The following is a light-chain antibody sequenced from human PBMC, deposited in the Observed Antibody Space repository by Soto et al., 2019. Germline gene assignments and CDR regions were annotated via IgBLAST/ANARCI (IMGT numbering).Light chain of an antibody. CDR1: QSVSSN. Sequence: EIVMTQSPCTLSVSPGERATLSCRASQSVSSNLAWYQQKPGQAPRLLMYGASTRATGIPARFGGSGSGTEFSLTISSLQSEDFAVYYCQQYNNWPLTFGQGTMVDI. J-gene: IGKJ1*01. CDR2: GAS. V-gene: IGKV3-15*01. CDR3: QQYNNWPLT.